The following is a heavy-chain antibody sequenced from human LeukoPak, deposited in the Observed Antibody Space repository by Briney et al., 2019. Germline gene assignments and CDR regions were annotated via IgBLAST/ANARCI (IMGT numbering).Heavy chain of an antibody. CDR3: AKEMGEEYYYDSSGYYHYFDY. V-gene: IGHV3-30*02. CDR1: GFTFSSYA. J-gene: IGHJ4*02. CDR2: IRYDANNK. D-gene: IGHD3-22*01. Sequence: GGSLRLSCAASGFTFSSYAMSWVRQAPGKGLGWVAFIRYDANNKYYADSVKGRFTISRDNSKNTLYLQMNSLRAEDTAVYYCAKEMGEEYYYDSSGYYHYFDYWGQGTLVTVSS.